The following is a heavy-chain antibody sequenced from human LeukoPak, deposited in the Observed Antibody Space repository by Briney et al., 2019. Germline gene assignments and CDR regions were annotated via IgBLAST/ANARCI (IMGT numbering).Heavy chain of an antibody. CDR1: GFSVSNKY. D-gene: IGHD2-2*02. J-gene: IGHJ4*02. Sequence: GESLRLSCAASGFSVSNKYMSWVRQAPGKGLEWVSGINWNGGTIGYADSVKGRFTISRDNAKNSLYLQMNSLRAEDTALYYCARYGFYCSSTSCYIFDNWGQGTLVTVSS. CDR3: ARYGFYCSSTSCYIFDN. CDR2: INWNGGTI. V-gene: IGHV3-20*04.